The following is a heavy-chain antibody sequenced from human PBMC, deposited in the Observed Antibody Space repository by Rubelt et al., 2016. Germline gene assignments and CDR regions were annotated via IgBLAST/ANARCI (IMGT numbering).Heavy chain of an antibody. CDR2: INHSGTT. CDR3: ARLETTVTKRSVDY. D-gene: IGHD4-17*01. CDR1: GGSFSDYH. V-gene: IGHV4-34*01. J-gene: IGHJ4*02. Sequence: QVQLKQWGAGVLKPSETLSLTCAVYGGSFSDYHWSWIRQPPGKGLEWIGEINHSGTTNYNPSLKSRVTMSVDTSKKQFSLKLTFVTAADSAVYYCARLETTVTKRSVDYWGQGTLVTVSS.